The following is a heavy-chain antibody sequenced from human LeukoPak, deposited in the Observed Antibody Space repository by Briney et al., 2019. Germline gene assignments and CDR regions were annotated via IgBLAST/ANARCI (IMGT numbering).Heavy chain of an antibody. CDR1: GYTFISYG. CDR3: ARVGIQQWLLDC. CDR2: ISGYNGNT. Sequence: ASVKVSCKASGYTFISYGISWVRQAPGQGLEWMGWISGYNGNTDYAQKLQGRVTMTTDTSTSTAYMELRSLRSDDTAVYYCARVGIQQWLLDCWGQGTMVTVSS. J-gene: IGHJ4*02. V-gene: IGHV1-18*01. D-gene: IGHD5-18*01.